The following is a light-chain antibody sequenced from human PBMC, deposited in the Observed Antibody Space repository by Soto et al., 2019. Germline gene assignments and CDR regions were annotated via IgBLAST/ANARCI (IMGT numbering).Light chain of an antibody. J-gene: IGLJ3*02. CDR1: RSDVGYYDY. CDR2: DVS. CDR3: SSYTTTYTWM. V-gene: IGLV2-14*01. Sequence: QSVLTQPASVSGSPGQSITISCTGTRSDVGYYDYVSWYQQHPGKAPKLVIYDVSHRPSGVSNRLSGSKSGNTASLTISGLQAEDEGDYYCSSYTTTYTWMFGGGTQLTVL.